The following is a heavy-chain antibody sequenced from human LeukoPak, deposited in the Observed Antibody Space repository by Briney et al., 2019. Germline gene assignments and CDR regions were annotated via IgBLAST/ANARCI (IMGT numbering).Heavy chain of an antibody. CDR2: IYYSGST. V-gene: IGHV4-59*01. CDR3: ARAKVEYAPFDY. J-gene: IGHJ4*02. Sequence: PSETLSLTCTVSGGSITNYYWSWIRQPPGKGLEWIGYIYYSGSTNYNPSLKSRVTVSVDTSKNQFSLKLSSVTAADTAVYYCARAKVEYAPFDYWGQGTLVTVSS. CDR1: GGSITNYY. D-gene: IGHD1-1*01.